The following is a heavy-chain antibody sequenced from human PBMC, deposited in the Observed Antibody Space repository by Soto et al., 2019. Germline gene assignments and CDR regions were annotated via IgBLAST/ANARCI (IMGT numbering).Heavy chain of an antibody. Sequence: VKISSKDSGGHFSSHAITWMRQAPGQGLEWMGGIIPIFGTANYAQKFQGRVTITADESTSTAYMELSSLRSEDTAVYYCARREYSSSAGPFDYCMDVWGQGTTVTVSS. CDR1: GGHFSSHA. D-gene: IGHD6-6*01. J-gene: IGHJ6*02. CDR2: IIPIFGTA. V-gene: IGHV1-69*13. CDR3: ARREYSSSAGPFDYCMDV.